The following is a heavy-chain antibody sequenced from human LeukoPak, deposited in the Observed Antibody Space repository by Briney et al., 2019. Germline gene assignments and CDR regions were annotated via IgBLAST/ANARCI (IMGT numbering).Heavy chain of an antibody. CDR3: ARDQMGVLLWFGESPRRYFDY. Sequence: GGSLRLSCVASGFTFRDYAMHWVRQAPGKGLQWVALISSDGSTKYYADSVTGRFTISRDNAKNSLYLQMNSLRAEDTAVYYCARDQMGVLLWFGESPRRYFDYWGQGTLVTVSS. D-gene: IGHD3-10*01. CDR2: ISSDGSTK. J-gene: IGHJ4*02. V-gene: IGHV3-30-3*01. CDR1: GFTFRDYA.